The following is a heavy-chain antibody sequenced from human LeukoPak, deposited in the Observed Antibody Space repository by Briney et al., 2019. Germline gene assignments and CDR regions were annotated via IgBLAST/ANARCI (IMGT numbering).Heavy chain of an antibody. CDR1: GGSISSGSYY. V-gene: IGHV4-61*02. Sequence: SETLSLTCTVSGGSISSGSYYWSWIRQPAGKGLEWIGRIYTSGSTNYNPSLKSRVTISVDTSKNQFSLKLSSVTAADTAVYYCARDGLYSSGYDYWGQGTLVTVSS. CDR3: ARDGLYSSGYDY. J-gene: IGHJ4*02. CDR2: IYTSGST. D-gene: IGHD6-19*01.